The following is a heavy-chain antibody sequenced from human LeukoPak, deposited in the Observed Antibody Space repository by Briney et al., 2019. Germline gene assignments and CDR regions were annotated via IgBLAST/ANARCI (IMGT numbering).Heavy chain of an antibody. CDR2: ISSSGSTI. CDR1: GFTFSDYY. J-gene: IGHJ6*02. CDR3: ARRQRXLVXSYYYYGMDV. V-gene: IGHV3-11*01. D-gene: IGHD6-19*01. Sequence: GGSLRLSCAASGFTFSDYYMSWIRQAPGKGLEWVSYISSSGSTIYYADSVKGRFTISRDNAKNSLYLQMNSLRAEDTAVYYCARRQRXLVXSYYYYGMDVWGQGTTDTVSS.